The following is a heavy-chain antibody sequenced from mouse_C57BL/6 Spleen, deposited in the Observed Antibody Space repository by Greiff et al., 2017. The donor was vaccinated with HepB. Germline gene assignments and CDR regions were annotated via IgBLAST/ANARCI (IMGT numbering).Heavy chain of an antibody. D-gene: IGHD3-1*01. CDR2: ISSGSSTI. CDR3: ARGGSSGYVVLFDY. J-gene: IGHJ2*01. V-gene: IGHV5-17*01. CDR1: GFTFSDYG. Sequence: EVQLVESGGGLVKPGGSLKLSCAASGFTFSDYGMHWVRQAPEKGLEWVAYISSGSSTIYYADTVKGRVTITRDNANSTLFLQMTSLRSEDTAMYYCARGGSSGYVVLFDYWGKGTTLTVSS.